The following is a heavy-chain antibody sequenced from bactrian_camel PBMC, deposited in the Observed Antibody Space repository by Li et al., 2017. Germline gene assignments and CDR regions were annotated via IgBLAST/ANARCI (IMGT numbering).Heavy chain of an antibody. CDR2: IDSDGSS. Sequence: HVQLVESGGGSVQAGGSLRLSCAASGDTYTSVCMGWFRQVTGKEREGVAAIDSDGSSSYADSVKGRFTISKDNAKNTLYLQMNSLKPEDTAMYRCAAGSFCYGGSWFDHADYWGQGTQVTVS. CDR1: GDTYTSVC. CDR3: AAGSFCYGGSWFDHADY. V-gene: IGHV3S53*01. D-gene: IGHD6*01. J-gene: IGHJ4*01.